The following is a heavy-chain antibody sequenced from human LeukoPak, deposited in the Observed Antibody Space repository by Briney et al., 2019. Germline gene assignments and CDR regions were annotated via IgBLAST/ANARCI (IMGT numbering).Heavy chain of an antibody. V-gene: IGHV3-7*04. Sequence: GGSLRLSCAASGFTFSSYWMSWVRQAPGKGLEWVANIKQDGSEKYYVDSVKGRFTISRDNAKNSLYQQMNSLRAEDTAVYYCARGDYYDSSGYYYGYWGQGTLVTVSS. D-gene: IGHD3-22*01. CDR2: IKQDGSEK. CDR1: GFTFSSYW. CDR3: ARGDYYDSSGYYYGY. J-gene: IGHJ4*02.